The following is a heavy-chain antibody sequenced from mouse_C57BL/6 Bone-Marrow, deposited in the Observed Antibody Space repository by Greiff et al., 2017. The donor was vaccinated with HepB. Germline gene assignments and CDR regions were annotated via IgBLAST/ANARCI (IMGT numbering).Heavy chain of an antibody. CDR3: AREVQLRLGHFDY. CDR2: INPSNGGT. CDR1: GYTFTSYW. V-gene: IGHV1-53*01. Sequence: QVQLQQSGTELVKPGASVKLSCKASGYTFTSYWMHWVKQRPGQGLEWIGNINPSNGGTNYNEKFKSKATLTVDKSSSTAYMQLSSLTSEDSAVYYCAREVQLRLGHFDYWGQGTTLTVSS. D-gene: IGHD3-2*02. J-gene: IGHJ2*01.